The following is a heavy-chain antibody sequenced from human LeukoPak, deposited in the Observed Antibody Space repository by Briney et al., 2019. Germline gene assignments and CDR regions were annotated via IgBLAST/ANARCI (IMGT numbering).Heavy chain of an antibody. J-gene: IGHJ4*02. CDR2: INHSGST. V-gene: IGHV4-34*01. CDR1: GGSFSGYY. Sequence: KTSETLSLTCAVYGGSFSGYYWSWIRQPPGKGLEWIGEINHSGSTNYNPSLKSRVTISVDTSKNQFSLKLSSVTAADTAVYYCARGRRLLIDWGQGTLVTVSS. D-gene: IGHD1-14*01. CDR3: ARGRRLLID.